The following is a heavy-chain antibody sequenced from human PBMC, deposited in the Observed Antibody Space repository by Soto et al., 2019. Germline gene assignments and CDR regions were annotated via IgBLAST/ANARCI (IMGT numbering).Heavy chain of an antibody. CDR1: GGSFSGHS. V-gene: IGHV4-34*01. J-gene: IGHJ5*01. CDR3: STRAYDTNGYYRFDP. Sequence: SETLSLACTVYGGSFSGHSWTWIRQSPGKGLEWIGDINHSGRVNYSPSLKSRVTISLDTSKNQFSLTLSAVTAADTAMYYCSTRAYDTNGYYRFDPWGQGTLVTVSS. D-gene: IGHD3-22*01. CDR2: INHSGRV.